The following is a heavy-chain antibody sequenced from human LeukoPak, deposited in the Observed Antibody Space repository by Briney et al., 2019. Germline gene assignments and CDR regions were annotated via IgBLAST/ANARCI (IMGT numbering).Heavy chain of an antibody. V-gene: IGHV4-59*12. CDR1: GGSISSYY. CDR3: ARDPVLLWFGESETGDAFDI. Sequence: PSETLSLTCTVSGGSISSYYWSWIRQPPGKGLEWIGYIYYSGSTDYNPSLKSRVTISVDTSKNHFSLKLSSVTAADTAVYYCARDPVLLWFGESETGDAFDIWGQGTMVSVSS. CDR2: IYYSGST. J-gene: IGHJ3*02. D-gene: IGHD3-10*01.